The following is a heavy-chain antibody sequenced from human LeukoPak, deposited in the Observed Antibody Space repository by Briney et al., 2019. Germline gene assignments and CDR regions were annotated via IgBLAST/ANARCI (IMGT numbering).Heavy chain of an antibody. Sequence: SETLSLTCTVSGASLSRSTYYWVWIRQPPGKGLEWIGSIYYDGSTYYNPSLESRVTISVDTSKNQFFLNLSSVTAADTAIYYSATLSGARDYWGQGTLVTVSS. D-gene: IGHD1-26*01. J-gene: IGHJ4*02. V-gene: IGHV4-39*01. CDR2: IYYDGST. CDR1: GASLSRSTYY. CDR3: ATLSGARDY.